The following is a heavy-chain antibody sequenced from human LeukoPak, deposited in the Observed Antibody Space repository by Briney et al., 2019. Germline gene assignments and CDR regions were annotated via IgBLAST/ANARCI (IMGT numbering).Heavy chain of an antibody. J-gene: IGHJ4*02. Sequence: GASVKVSCKASGYTFTSYAISWVRQAPGQGLEWMGGIIPIFGTANYAQKFQGRVTITADESTSTAYMELSSLRSEDTAVYYCARFLGVGAAYYFDYWGQGTLVTVSS. D-gene: IGHD1-26*01. CDR1: GYTFTSYA. CDR3: ARFLGVGAAYYFDY. V-gene: IGHV1-69*13. CDR2: IIPIFGTA.